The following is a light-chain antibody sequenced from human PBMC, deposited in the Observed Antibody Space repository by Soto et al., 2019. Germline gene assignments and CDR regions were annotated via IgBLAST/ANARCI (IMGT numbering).Light chain of an antibody. CDR3: LQDYNYPWT. Sequence: AIQMTQSPSSLSASVGDRVTITCRASQDIRNELGWYQQKPGKAPNLLIYAASSLQSGVPSRFSGSGSGTDFTLTISSLQPEDFATYYCLQDYNYPWTFGQGTKVEIK. J-gene: IGKJ1*01. V-gene: IGKV1-6*01. CDR1: QDIRNE. CDR2: AAS.